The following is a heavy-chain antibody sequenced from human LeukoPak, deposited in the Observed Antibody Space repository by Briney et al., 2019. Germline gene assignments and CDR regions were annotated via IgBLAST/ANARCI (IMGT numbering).Heavy chain of an antibody. CDR2: INPNSGGT. J-gene: IGHJ5*02. CDR3: AREGYCTNGVCYGGNWFDP. V-gene: IGHV1-2*02. Sequence: ASVKVSCKASGYTFTGYYMHWVRQASGQGLEWMGWINPNSGGTNYAQKFQGRVTMTRDTSISTAYMELSRLRSDDTAVYYCAREGYCTNGVCYGGNWFDPWGQGTLVTVSS. CDR1: GYTFTGYY. D-gene: IGHD2-8*01.